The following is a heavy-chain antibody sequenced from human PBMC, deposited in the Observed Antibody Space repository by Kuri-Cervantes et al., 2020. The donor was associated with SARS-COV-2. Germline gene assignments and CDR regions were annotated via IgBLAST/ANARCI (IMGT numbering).Heavy chain of an antibody. CDR1: GGSISSSNYS. D-gene: IGHD2-15*01. CDR3: ARRVPPLAASNWFDP. Sequence: SETLSLTCTVSGGSISSSNYSWGWIRQPPGKGLEWIGSIYYDGSGHYNPSLKSRVTISVDTSKNQFSLKLSLVTAADTAVYYCARRVPPLAASNWFDPWGQGTLVTVSS. J-gene: IGHJ5*02. V-gene: IGHV4-39*01. CDR2: IYYDGSG.